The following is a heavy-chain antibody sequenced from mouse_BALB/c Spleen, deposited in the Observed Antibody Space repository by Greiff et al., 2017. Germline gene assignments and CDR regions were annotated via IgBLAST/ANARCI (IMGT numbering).Heavy chain of an antibody. J-gene: IGHJ4*01. CDR3: AKTARATYYAMDY. V-gene: IGHV1-7*01. CDR1: GYTFTSYW. D-gene: IGHD3-2*01. Sequence: QVQLQQSGAELAKPGASVKMSCKASGYTFTSYWMHWVKQRPGQGLEWIGYINPSTGYTEYNQKFKDKATLTADKSSSTAYMQLSSLTSEDSAVYYCAKTARATYYAMDYWGQGTSVTVSS. CDR2: INPSTGYT.